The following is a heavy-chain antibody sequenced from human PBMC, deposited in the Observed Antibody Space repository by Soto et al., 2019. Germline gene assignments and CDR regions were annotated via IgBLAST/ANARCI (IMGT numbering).Heavy chain of an antibody. Sequence: KLACKASGFTNTSSAVQWVRQKNRQRLEWIGWIVVGSGNTNYAQKFQERVTITRDMSTSTAYMELSSLRSEDTAVYYCAAELLWFGESARPFDYWGQGTLVTVSS. CDR1: GFTNTSSA. J-gene: IGHJ4*02. CDR3: AAELLWFGESARPFDY. D-gene: IGHD3-10*01. CDR2: IVVGSGNT. V-gene: IGHV1-58*01.